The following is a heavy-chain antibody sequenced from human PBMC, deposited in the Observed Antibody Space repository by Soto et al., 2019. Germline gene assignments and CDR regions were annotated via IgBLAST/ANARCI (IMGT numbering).Heavy chain of an antibody. CDR1: GCSVSSGSYY. CDR2: IYYSGST. Sequence: QVQLQESGPGLVKPSETLSLPCTVSGCSVSSGSYYWSWIRQPPGKGLEWIGYIYYSGSTNYNPSLKRRVTISVDTSKNRLSLKLSSVTAPDTAVYYWPRGRGPNDAFDIWGQGTMVTVSS. V-gene: IGHV4-61*01. J-gene: IGHJ3*02. CDR3: PRGRGPNDAFDI.